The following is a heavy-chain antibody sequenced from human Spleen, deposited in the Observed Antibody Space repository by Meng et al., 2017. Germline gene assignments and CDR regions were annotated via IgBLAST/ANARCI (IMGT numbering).Heavy chain of an antibody. Sequence: QVQLQQWGAGLCKPSATLSLICALYGGSFSGYHWSWIRQPPGKGLEWVGEINHNGSTNYNPSLKSRVTISVDTSKNQFSLKLSSVTAADTAVYYCARVRGITIFRGWFDPWGQGTLVTVSS. J-gene: IGHJ5*02. V-gene: IGHV4-34*02. CDR1: GGSFSGYH. CDR2: INHNGST. CDR3: ARVRGITIFRGWFDP. D-gene: IGHD3-9*01.